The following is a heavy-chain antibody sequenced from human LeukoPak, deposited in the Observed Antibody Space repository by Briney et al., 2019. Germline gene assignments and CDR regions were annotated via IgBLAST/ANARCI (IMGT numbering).Heavy chain of an antibody. CDR1: GYTFTSYD. Sequence: ASVKVSCKASGYTFTSYDISWVRQAPGQGLEWMGWISAYNGNTNYAQKLQGRVTITADESTSTAYMELSSLRSEDTAVYYCARDLKGTDIAAAGTRGAFDIWGQGTMVTVSS. V-gene: IGHV1-18*01. D-gene: IGHD6-13*01. CDR3: ARDLKGTDIAAAGTRGAFDI. J-gene: IGHJ3*02. CDR2: ISAYNGNT.